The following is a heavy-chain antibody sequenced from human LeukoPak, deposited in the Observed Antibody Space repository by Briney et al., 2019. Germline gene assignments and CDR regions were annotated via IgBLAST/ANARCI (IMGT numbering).Heavy chain of an antibody. J-gene: IGHJ4*02. V-gene: IGHV3-21*01. D-gene: IGHD3-3*01. CDR1: GFTFSSHS. CDR2: ISSSSSYI. CDR3: ARDERYDFWSGYLYYFDY. Sequence: GGSLRLSCAASGFTFSSHSMNWVRQTPGKGLEWVSSISSSSSYIYYADSVKGRFTISRDNAKNSLYLQMNSLRAEDTAVYYCARDERYDFWSGYLYYFDYWGQGTLVTVSS.